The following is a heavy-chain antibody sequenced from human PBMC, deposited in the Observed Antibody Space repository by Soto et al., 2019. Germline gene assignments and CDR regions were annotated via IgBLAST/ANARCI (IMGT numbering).Heavy chain of an antibody. CDR2: IGGSGGTT. CDR1: GFTFSSYA. J-gene: IGHJ3*02. D-gene: IGHD1-26*01. V-gene: IGHV3-23*01. Sequence: EVQLLESGGGLVQPGGSLRLSCTASGFTFSSYAMSWVRQAPGKGLEWVSAIGGSGGTTFYADSAKGRFTISRDNSKNPLFLQLNSLRAEDTAVYYCAKRGRYDGSYSAFDIWGQGAMVTVSS. CDR3: AKRGRYDGSYSAFDI.